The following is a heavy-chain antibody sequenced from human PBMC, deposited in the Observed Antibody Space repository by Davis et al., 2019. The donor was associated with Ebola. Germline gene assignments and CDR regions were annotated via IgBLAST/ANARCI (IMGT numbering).Heavy chain of an antibody. Sequence: AASVKVSCKASGYTFTSYDINWVRQAPGQGLEWMGWMNPNSGNTGYAQKFQGRVTMTRNTSISTAYMELSSLRSEDTAVYYCARGHYDILTGYYIRLGYWGQGTLVTVSS. J-gene: IGHJ4*02. V-gene: IGHV1-8*01. D-gene: IGHD3-9*01. CDR1: GYTFTSYD. CDR3: ARGHYDILTGYYIRLGY. CDR2: MNPNSGNT.